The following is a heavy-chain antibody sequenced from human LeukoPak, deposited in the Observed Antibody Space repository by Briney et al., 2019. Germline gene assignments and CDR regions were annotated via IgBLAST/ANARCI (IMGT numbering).Heavy chain of an antibody. V-gene: IGHV3-30-3*01. CDR3: ARDPKRYCSGVSCYFDY. CDR2: ISYDGSDK. CDR1: GFSFSSYA. Sequence: PGGSLRFSCAAFGFSFSSYAMHWVRQAPGKGLEWVTVISYDGSDKYYADSVKGRFTISRDNSKNTVYLHMNSLRPEDTAVYYCARDPKRYCSGVSCYFDYWGQGTLVTVSS. J-gene: IGHJ4*02. D-gene: IGHD2-15*01.